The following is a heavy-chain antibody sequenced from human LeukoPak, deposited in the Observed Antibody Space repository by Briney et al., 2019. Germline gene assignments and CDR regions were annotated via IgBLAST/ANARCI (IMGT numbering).Heavy chain of an antibody. CDR1: GFTVSSNY. V-gene: IGHV3-66*01. Sequence: PGGSLRLSCAASGFTVSSNYMSWVRQAPGKGLEWVSVIYSGGSTYYADSVKGRFTISRDNSKNTLYLQMNSLRAEDTAVYYCARSQTHYYESSGYYPRWFDPWGQGTLVTVSS. CDR2: IYSGGST. J-gene: IGHJ5*02. D-gene: IGHD3-22*01. CDR3: ARSQTHYYESSGYYPRWFDP.